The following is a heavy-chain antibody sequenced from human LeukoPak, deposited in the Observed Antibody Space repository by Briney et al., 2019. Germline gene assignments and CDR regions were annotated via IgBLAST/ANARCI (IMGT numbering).Heavy chain of an antibody. CDR1: GFTFSSYS. Sequence: GGSLRLSCAASGFTFSSYSMDWVRQAPGKGLEWVSSISSSSSYIYYADSVKGRFTISRDNAKNSLYLQMNSLRAEDTAVCYCAREGYYGSGSYSSYYYGMDVWGQGTTVTVSS. D-gene: IGHD3-10*01. CDR2: ISSSSSYI. J-gene: IGHJ6*02. V-gene: IGHV3-21*01. CDR3: AREGYYGSGSYSSYYYGMDV.